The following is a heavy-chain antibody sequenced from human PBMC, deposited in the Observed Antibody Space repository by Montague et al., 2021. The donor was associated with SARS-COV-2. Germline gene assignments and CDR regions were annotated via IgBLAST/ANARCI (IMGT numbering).Heavy chain of an antibody. V-gene: IGHV3-7*05. CDR1: GFTFSSYW. CDR3: ARDGSYDFWSDPLGVYYYYMDV. CDR2: IKQDGSEK. Sequence: SLRLSCAASGFTFSSYWMSRVRQAPGKGLEWVANIKQDGSEKYYVDSVKGRFTISRDNAKNSLYLQMNSLRAEDTAVYYCARDGSYDFWSDPLGVYYYYMDVWGKGTTVTVSS. J-gene: IGHJ6*03. D-gene: IGHD3-3*01.